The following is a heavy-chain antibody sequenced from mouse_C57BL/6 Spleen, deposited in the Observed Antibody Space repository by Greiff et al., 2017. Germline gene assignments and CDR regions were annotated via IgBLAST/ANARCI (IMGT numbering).Heavy chain of an antibody. CDR2: IDPSDSYT. CDR3: ATYYSNLGGDD. J-gene: IGHJ4*01. CDR1: GYTFTSYW. V-gene: IGHV1-50*01. Sequence: VQLQQPGAELVKPGASVKLSCKASGYTFTSYWMQWVKQRPGQGLEWIGEIDPSDSYTNYNQKFKGKATLTVDTSTSTAYMQLSSLTSEDSAVYYCATYYSNLGGDDWGQGTSVTVAS. D-gene: IGHD2-5*01.